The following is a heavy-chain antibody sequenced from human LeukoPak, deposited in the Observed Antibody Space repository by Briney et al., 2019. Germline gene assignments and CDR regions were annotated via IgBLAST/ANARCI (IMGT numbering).Heavy chain of an antibody. V-gene: IGHV3-30*02. D-gene: IGHD3/OR15-3a*01. J-gene: IGHJ4*02. CDR1: GFTFSSYG. Sequence: PGGSLRLSCAASGFTFSSYGMHWVRQAPGKGLEWVAFIRYDGSNKYYADSVKGRFTISRDNSKNTLYLQMNSLRAEDTAVYYCAVRGDRLYSDFDYWGQGTLVTVSS. CDR2: IRYDGSNK. CDR3: AVRGDRLYSDFDY.